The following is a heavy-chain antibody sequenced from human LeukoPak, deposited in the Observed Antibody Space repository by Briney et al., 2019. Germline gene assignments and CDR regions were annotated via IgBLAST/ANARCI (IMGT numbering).Heavy chain of an antibody. CDR1: VGSISSYY. V-gene: IGHV4-59*01. Sequence: SETLSLTCTVSVGSISSYYWSWIRQPPGKGLEWIGYIYYSGSTNYNPSLKSRVTISVDTSKNQFSLKLSSVAAADTAVYYCARGGSFGVVITWGQGTLVTVSS. J-gene: IGHJ5*02. CDR2: IYYSGST. CDR3: ARGGSFGVVIT. D-gene: IGHD3-3*01.